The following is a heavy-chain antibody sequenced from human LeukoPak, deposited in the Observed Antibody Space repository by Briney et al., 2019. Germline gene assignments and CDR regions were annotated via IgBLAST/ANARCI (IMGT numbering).Heavy chain of an antibody. CDR1: GGSITTYY. CDR3: ARDPVVGATNWFDP. CDR2: IYTSGST. J-gene: IGHJ5*02. D-gene: IGHD1-26*01. Sequence: SETLSLTCTVSGGSITTYYWNWFRQPAGKGLEWIGRIYTSGSTNYNPSLKSRVTMSVDTSKNQFSLKLSSVTAADTAVYYCARDPVVGATNWFDPWGQGTLVTVSS. V-gene: IGHV4-4*07.